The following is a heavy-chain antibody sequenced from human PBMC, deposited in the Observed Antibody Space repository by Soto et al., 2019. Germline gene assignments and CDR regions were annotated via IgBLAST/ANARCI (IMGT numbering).Heavy chain of an antibody. Sequence: GGSLRLSCTASGFTFGDYAMSWFRQAPGKGLEWVGFIRSKAYGGTKEYAESVKGRFTISRDDSKSIAYLQMNSLKTEDTAVYYCTSASFKYYYDFWSDYGMDVWGQGTTVTVSS. CDR2: IRSKAYGGTK. J-gene: IGHJ6*02. CDR1: GFTFGDYA. CDR3: TSASFKYYYDFWSDYGMDV. V-gene: IGHV3-49*03. D-gene: IGHD3-3*01.